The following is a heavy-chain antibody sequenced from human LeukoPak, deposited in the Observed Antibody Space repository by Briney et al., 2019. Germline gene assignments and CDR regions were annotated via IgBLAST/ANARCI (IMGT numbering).Heavy chain of an antibody. Sequence: SETLSLTCTVSGGSISSSSYYWGWIRQPPGKGLEWIGSIYYSGSTYYNPSLKSRVTISVDTSKNQFSLKLSSVTAADTAVYYCARRGGYCSSTSCYGLAFDIWGQGTTVTVSS. V-gene: IGHV4-39*01. CDR1: GGSISSSSYY. CDR3: ARRGGYCSSTSCYGLAFDI. D-gene: IGHD2-2*01. J-gene: IGHJ3*02. CDR2: IYYSGST.